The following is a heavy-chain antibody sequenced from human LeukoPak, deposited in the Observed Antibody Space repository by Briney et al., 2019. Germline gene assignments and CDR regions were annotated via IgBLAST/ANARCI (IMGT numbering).Heavy chain of an antibody. CDR1: GGSISSGSYY. CDR2: IYTSGST. V-gene: IGHV4-61*02. Sequence: PSQILSLTCTVSGGSISSGSYYWSWIRQPAGKGLEWIGRIYTSGSTNYNPSLKSRVTISVDTSKNQFSLKLSSVTAADTAVYYCARDQYCSGGSCYYWFDPWGQGTLVTVSS. CDR3: ARDQYCSGGSCYYWFDP. J-gene: IGHJ5*02. D-gene: IGHD2-15*01.